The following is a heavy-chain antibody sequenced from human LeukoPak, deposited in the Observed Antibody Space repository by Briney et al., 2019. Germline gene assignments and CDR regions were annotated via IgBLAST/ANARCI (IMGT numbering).Heavy chain of an antibody. Sequence: PGRSLRLSCAASGFTFDDYAMHWVRQAPGKGLEWVSGISWNSGSIGYADSVKGRFTISRDNAKNSLYLQMNSLRAEDTALYYCAKDQQGSTYNWFDPWGQGTLVTVSS. D-gene: IGHD1/OR15-1a*01. CDR2: ISWNSGSI. CDR1: GFTFDDYA. CDR3: AKDQQGSTYNWFDP. V-gene: IGHV3-9*01. J-gene: IGHJ5*02.